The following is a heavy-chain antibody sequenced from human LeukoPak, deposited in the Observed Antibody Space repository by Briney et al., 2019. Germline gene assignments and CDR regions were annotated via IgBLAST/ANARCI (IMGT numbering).Heavy chain of an antibody. CDR3: ARVVAAAGKDFYYYYYMDV. CDR2: IYTSGST. J-gene: IGHJ6*03. CDR1: GGSISSYY. Sequence: PSETLSLTCTVSGGSISSYYWSWIRQPAGKGLEWIGRIYTSGSTNYNPSLKSRVTMSVDTSKNQFSLKLSSVTAADTAVYYCARVVAAAGKDFYYYYYMDVWGKGTTVTVSS. D-gene: IGHD6-13*01. V-gene: IGHV4-4*07.